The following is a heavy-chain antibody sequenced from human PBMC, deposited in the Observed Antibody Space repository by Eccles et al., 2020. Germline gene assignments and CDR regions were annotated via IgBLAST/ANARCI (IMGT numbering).Heavy chain of an antibody. J-gene: IGHJ1*01. Sequence: ISRDNSKNTLYLQMTSLRAEDTAVYYCANAFYWLDSWGQGTLVTVSS. D-gene: IGHD2-8*02. CDR3: ANAFYWLDS. V-gene: IGHV3-74*01.